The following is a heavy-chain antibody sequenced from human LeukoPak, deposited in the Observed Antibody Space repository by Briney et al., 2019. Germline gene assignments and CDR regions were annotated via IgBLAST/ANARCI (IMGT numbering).Heavy chain of an antibody. CDR1: GYTFTGYY. Sequence: ASVKVSCKASGYTFTGYYMHWVRQAPGQGLEWMGWINPNSGGTNYAQKFQGRVTMTRDTSISTAYMELSRLRSDDTAVYYCARDLWWELLHFDYWGQGTLVTVSS. V-gene: IGHV1-2*02. CDR2: INPNSGGT. D-gene: IGHD1-26*01. J-gene: IGHJ4*02. CDR3: ARDLWWELLHFDY.